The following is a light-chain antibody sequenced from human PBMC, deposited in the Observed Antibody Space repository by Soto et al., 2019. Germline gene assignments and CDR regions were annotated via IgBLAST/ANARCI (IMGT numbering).Light chain of an antibody. Sequence: DIQMIQSPSTLSASVGDRVTITCRASQSISSWLAWYQQKPGKAPNLLIYKASSLESGVPSRFSGSGSGTEFTLTISSLQPDDFATYYCQQYKSYPLTFGGGTKVEIK. V-gene: IGKV1-5*03. J-gene: IGKJ4*01. CDR1: QSISSW. CDR3: QQYKSYPLT. CDR2: KAS.